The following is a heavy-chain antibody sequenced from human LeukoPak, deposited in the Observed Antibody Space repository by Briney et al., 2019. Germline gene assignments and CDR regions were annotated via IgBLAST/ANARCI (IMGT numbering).Heavy chain of an antibody. V-gene: IGHV3-48*04. CDR3: ARDPHLFSRSSSSVDY. D-gene: IGHD6-6*01. CDR1: GFTFSIYD. J-gene: IGHJ4*02. Sequence: GGSLRLSCAASGFTFSIYDMNWVRQAPGKGLEWVSYISSSSSTIYYADSVKGRFTISRDNAKNSLYLQMNSLRAEDTALYYCARDPHLFSRSSSSVDYWGQGTLVTVSS. CDR2: ISSSSSTI.